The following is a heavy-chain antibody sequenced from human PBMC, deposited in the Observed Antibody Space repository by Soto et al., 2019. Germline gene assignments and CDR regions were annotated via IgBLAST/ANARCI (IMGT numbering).Heavy chain of an antibody. V-gene: IGHV1-69*05. Sequence: PVKVSCKASGVRFKTYVITWVRQAPGQGLEWMGGIIPVYRTTMYAQHFEDRVTITRDTSASTAYMELSSLRSEDTAVYYCARSIVVVTALDYWGQGTLVTVSS. J-gene: IGHJ4*02. D-gene: IGHD2-21*02. CDR3: ARSIVVVTALDY. CDR1: GVRFKTYV. CDR2: IIPVYRTT.